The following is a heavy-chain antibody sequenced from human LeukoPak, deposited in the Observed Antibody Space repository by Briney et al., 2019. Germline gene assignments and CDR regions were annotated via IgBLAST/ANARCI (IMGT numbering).Heavy chain of an antibody. V-gene: IGHV3-7*01. Sequence: GGSLRLSCAASGFTFSSYWMSWVCQAPGKGLEWVANIKQDGSEKYYVDSVKGRFTISRDNAKNSLYLQMNSLRAEDTAVYYCARDQDDFWSGYYAIDYWGQGTLVTVSS. CDR2: IKQDGSEK. CDR3: ARDQDDFWSGYYAIDY. CDR1: GFTFSSYW. D-gene: IGHD3-3*01. J-gene: IGHJ4*02.